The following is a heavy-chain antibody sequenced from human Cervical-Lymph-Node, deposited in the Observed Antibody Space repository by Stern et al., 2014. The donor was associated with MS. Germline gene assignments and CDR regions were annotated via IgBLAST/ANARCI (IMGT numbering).Heavy chain of an antibody. J-gene: IGHJ6*02. CDR1: GFTFSSYS. CDR2: ISPSSNTR. D-gene: IGHD2-21*02. CDR3: ARRGDEYYSGMDV. V-gene: IGHV3-48*02. Sequence: EVQLLESGGGLVQPGGSLTLSCAASGFTFSSYSMNWVRQAPGKGLEWVSYISPSSNTRHYADSVKGRFTISRDNAENSLYLQINSLRHEDTAVYYCARRGDEYYSGMDVWGQGTTVTVSS.